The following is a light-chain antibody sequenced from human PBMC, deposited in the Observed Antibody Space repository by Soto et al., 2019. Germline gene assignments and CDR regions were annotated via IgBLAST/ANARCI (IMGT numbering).Light chain of an antibody. Sequence: SYELTQPPSVSVAPGQTARITCGGDKIGSKIVHWYRQRPGQAPVVVVFDASDRPSGIPDRISASRSGDTATLTISRVDAGDEADYYCQVWASTDEFFVFGSGTKVTV. CDR2: DAS. V-gene: IGLV3-21*02. CDR3: QVWASTDEFFV. CDR1: KIGSKI. J-gene: IGLJ1*01.